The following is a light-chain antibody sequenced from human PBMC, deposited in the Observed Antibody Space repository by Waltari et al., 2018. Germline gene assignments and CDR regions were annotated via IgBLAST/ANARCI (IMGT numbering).Light chain of an antibody. J-gene: IGLJ3*02. Sequence: QSALTQPRSVSGSPGQSVTIPCTGTSSDVGGHDLVSCYQQYPGKGPKLMFYDVSKRPSGVPYRFSASKSGNTASLTISGLQPEDEADYYCCAYAGSYFMVFGGGTRLTVL. V-gene: IGLV2-11*01. CDR1: SSDVGGHDL. CDR2: DVS. CDR3: CAYAGSYFMV.